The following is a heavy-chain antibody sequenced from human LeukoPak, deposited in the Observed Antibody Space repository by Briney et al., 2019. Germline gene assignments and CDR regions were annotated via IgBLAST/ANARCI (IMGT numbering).Heavy chain of an antibody. V-gene: IGHV4-59*11. D-gene: IGHD3-22*01. CDR2: IYYSGST. CDR3: ARDRGDYDSSGYYGYFDY. CDR1: GGSIRSHY. Sequence: PSETLSLTCTVSGGSIRSHYWSWIRQPPGKGLEWIGSIYYSGSTNYNPSLKSRVTISVDTSKNQFSLKLSSVTAADTAVYYCARDRGDYDSSGYYGYFDYWGQGALVTVSS. J-gene: IGHJ4*02.